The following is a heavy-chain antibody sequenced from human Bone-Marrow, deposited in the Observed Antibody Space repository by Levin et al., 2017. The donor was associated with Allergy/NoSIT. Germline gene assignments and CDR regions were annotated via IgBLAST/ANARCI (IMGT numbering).Heavy chain of an antibody. CDR3: AGLTGDCSGGACLSRYFYYYMDV. Sequence: GASVKVSCKASGGTFSSHGIAWVRQAPGQGLEWMGGIIPIFGPPNYAQKFQGRVTISADESTNTAYMELSSLRSDDQAVFYCAGLTGDCSGGACLSRYFYYYMDVWGKGTTVTVSS. CDR1: GGTFSSHG. V-gene: IGHV1-69*13. D-gene: IGHD2-15*01. CDR2: IIPIFGPP. J-gene: IGHJ6*03.